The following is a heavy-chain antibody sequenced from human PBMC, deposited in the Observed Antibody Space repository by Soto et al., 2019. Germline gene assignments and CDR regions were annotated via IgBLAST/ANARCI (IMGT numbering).Heavy chain of an antibody. Sequence: SETLSITCTVSGGSISSGDYYWSWIRQPPGKGLEWIGYIYYSGSTYYNPSLKSRVTISVDTSKNQVSLTLTAVNAADTAVYFCARGRHWFGPWGQGTLVTVSS. V-gene: IGHV4-30-4*01. CDR2: IYYSGST. CDR1: GGSISSGDYY. CDR3: ARGRHWFGP. J-gene: IGHJ5*02.